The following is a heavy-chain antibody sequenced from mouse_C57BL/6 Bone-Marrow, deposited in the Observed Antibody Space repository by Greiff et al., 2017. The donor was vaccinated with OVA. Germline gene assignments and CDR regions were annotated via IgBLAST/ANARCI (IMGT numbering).Heavy chain of an antibody. J-gene: IGHJ2*01. V-gene: IGHV1-80*01. CDR1: GYAFSSYW. CDR3: ARYRGYEDCDY. CDR2: IYPGDGDT. D-gene: IGHD2-2*01. Sequence: QVQLKESGAELVKPGASVKISCKASGYAFSSYWMNWVKQRPGKGLEWIGQIYPGDGDTNYNGKFKGKATLTADKSSSTAYMQLSSLTSEDSAVYFCARYRGYEDCDYWGQGTTLTVSS.